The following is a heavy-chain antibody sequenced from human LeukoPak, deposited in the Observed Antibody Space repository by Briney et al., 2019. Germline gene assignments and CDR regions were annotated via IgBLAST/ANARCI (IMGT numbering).Heavy chain of an antibody. V-gene: IGHV1-2*02. Sequence: ASVKVSCKASGYTFTGYYMHWVRQAPGQGLEWMGWINPNSGGTNYAQKFQGRVTMTRDTSISTAYMELSRLRSDDTAVYYCARGAAAGPGDWFDPWGRGTLVTVSS. CDR1: GYTFTGYY. D-gene: IGHD6-13*01. CDR2: INPNSGGT. J-gene: IGHJ5*02. CDR3: ARGAAAGPGDWFDP.